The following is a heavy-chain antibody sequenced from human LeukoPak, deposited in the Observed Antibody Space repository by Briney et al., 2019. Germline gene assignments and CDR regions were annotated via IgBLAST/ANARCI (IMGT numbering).Heavy chain of an antibody. Sequence: GGSLRLSCAASGFTFSAYWMHWVRQVPGKGLVWVSRINNDGTATFFADSVKGRFTISRDNSKNTLYLQMNSLRVEDTAVYYCANPPTVTKIRFDPWGQGTLVTVSS. D-gene: IGHD4-17*01. CDR1: GFTFSAYW. V-gene: IGHV3-74*01. CDR2: INNDGTAT. J-gene: IGHJ5*02. CDR3: ANPPTVTKIRFDP.